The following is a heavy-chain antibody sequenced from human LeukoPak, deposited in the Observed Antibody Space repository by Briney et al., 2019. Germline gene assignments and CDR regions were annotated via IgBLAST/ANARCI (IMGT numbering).Heavy chain of an antibody. Sequence: SETLSLTCTVSGGSVRSGSYYWSWIRQPPGKGLEWIGYIYYSGSTNYNPSLRSRVTISVDTSKNQFSLKLSSVTAADTAVYYCARVYSSSWYSVGFDYWGQGTLVTVSS. CDR3: ARVYSSSWYSVGFDY. V-gene: IGHV4-61*01. CDR2: IYYSGST. J-gene: IGHJ4*02. D-gene: IGHD6-13*01. CDR1: GGSVRSGSYY.